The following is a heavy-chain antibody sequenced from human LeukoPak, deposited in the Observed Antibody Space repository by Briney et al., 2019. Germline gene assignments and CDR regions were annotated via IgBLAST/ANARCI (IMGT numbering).Heavy chain of an antibody. CDR2: IYNSGST. Sequence: SETLSLTCTVSGGSISSYYWSWIRQPPGKGLEGIGYIYNSGSTNYNPSLKSRVTISVDTSKNQVSLKLSSVTAADTAVYYCARFQSSSSWDYYYGLDVWGQGTTVTVSS. J-gene: IGHJ6*02. CDR1: GGSISSYY. D-gene: IGHD2-2*01. V-gene: IGHV4-59*01. CDR3: ARFQSSSSWDYYYGLDV.